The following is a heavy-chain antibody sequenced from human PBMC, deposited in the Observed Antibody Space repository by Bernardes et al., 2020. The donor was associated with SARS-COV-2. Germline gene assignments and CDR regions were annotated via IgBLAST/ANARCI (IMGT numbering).Heavy chain of an antibody. V-gene: IGHV4-4*07. J-gene: IGHJ5*02. CDR3: ARLTDDNGRYFWFDP. D-gene: IGHD1-26*01. Sequence: SETLSLTCTVSGGSFGSHYWSWIRQPAGKGLEWIGRIHSSGTTKYNPSLKSRVTLSLDPSKNQFSLRMTSVTAADTAVYYCARLTDDNGRYFWFDPWGQGTLVIVSS. CDR1: GGSFGSHY. CDR2: IHSSGTT.